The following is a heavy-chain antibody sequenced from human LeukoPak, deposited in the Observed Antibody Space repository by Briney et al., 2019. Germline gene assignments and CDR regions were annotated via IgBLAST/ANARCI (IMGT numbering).Heavy chain of an antibody. Sequence: GGSLRLSCAASGFTFSSHGMHWVRQAPGKGLEWVAVISYDGSNKYYADSVKGRFTISRDNSKNTLYLQMNSLRAEDTAVYYCAKSGRNGAKGPFDYWGQGTLVTVSS. CDR2: ISYDGSNK. J-gene: IGHJ4*02. CDR1: GFTFSSHG. V-gene: IGHV3-30*18. D-gene: IGHD4-17*01. CDR3: AKSGRNGAKGPFDY.